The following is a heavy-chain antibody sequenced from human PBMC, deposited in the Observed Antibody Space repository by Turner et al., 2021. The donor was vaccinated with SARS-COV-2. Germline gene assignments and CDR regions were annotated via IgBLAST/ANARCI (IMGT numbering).Heavy chain of an antibody. D-gene: IGHD2-15*01. CDR1: VFPFSTYG. Sequence: QVQLVESGGGVVQPGRSLRLSCAASVFPFSTYGMHWVRQAPGKGLEWVAVISYDGNNKYYADSVKGRFTISRDNSKNTLFLQMNSLRAEDTAVYYCAKSGGMYCSGGSCYSSYFDYWGQGTLVTVSS. CDR2: ISYDGNNK. V-gene: IGHV3-30*18. J-gene: IGHJ4*02. CDR3: AKSGGMYCSGGSCYSSYFDY.